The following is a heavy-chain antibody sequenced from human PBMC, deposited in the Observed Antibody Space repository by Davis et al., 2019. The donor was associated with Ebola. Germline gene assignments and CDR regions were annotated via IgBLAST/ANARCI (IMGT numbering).Heavy chain of an antibody. CDR2: IIPLFGTA. CDR3: TRQGSADTFDI. Sequence: SVKVSCKASGGTFSSYAISWVRQAPGQGLEWMGGIIPLFGTANYPQKFQGRVMITADESTTTVYMDLSSLRSEDTAVYYCTRQGSADTFDIWGQGTMVTVSS. J-gene: IGHJ3*02. V-gene: IGHV1-69*13. CDR1: GGTFSSYA.